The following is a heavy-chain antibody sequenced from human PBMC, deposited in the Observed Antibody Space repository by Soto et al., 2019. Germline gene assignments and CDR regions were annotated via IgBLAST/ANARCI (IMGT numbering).Heavy chain of an antibody. CDR3: ARGPGNFYYFDY. D-gene: IGHD1-7*01. Sequence: GGSLRLSCEASGFTLSRHGMHWVRQAPGKGLEWVAVIWYDGSNKYFADSVKGRFSISRDSSKNTLFLQMNSLRFEDTAVYYCARGPGNFYYFDYWDQGILVTVSS. CDR2: IWYDGSNK. V-gene: IGHV3-33*01. CDR1: GFTLSRHG. J-gene: IGHJ4*02.